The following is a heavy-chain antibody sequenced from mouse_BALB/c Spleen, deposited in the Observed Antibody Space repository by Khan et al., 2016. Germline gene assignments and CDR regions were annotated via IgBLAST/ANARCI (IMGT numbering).Heavy chain of an antibody. V-gene: IGHV9-3-1*01. CDR1: GYTFTNYG. Sequence: QIQLVQSGPELKKPGETVKISCKASGYTFTNYGMNWVKQAPGKGLKWMGWINTYTGEPTYADDFKGRFAFSLETSASTAYLQINNLKNEDTARYFCGRGTHYFDYWGQGTTLTVSS. CDR2: INTYTGEP. D-gene: IGHD3-3*01. J-gene: IGHJ2*01. CDR3: GRGTHYFDY.